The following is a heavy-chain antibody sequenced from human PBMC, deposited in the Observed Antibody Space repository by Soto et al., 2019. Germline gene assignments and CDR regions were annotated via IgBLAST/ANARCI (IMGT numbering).Heavy chain of an antibody. D-gene: IGHD3-3*01. CDR3: ARVGDFWIFYYEARHGIDP. V-gene: IGHV1-18*01. CDR2: ISAYNGNT. Sequence: GSVKVSCKASGYTVTSYGISWVRQAPGKGIEWMGWISAYNGNTNYAQKLQGRVTMTTDTSTSTAYMELRSLRSDDTAVYYCARVGDFWIFYYEARHGIDPLALEALLTISS. CDR1: GYTVTSYG. J-gene: IGHJ5*02.